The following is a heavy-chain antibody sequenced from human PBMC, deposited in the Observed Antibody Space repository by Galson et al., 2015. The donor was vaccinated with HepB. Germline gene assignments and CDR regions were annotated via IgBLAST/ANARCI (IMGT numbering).Heavy chain of an antibody. D-gene: IGHD4-17*01. CDR2: IYYSGST. CDR1: GGSISSYY. V-gene: IGHV4-59*08. J-gene: IGHJ3*02. Sequence: SETLSLTCTVSGGSISSYYWSWIRQPPGKGLEWIGYIYYSGSTNYNPSLKSRVTISVDTSKNQFSLKLSSVTAADTAVYYCARPATGYYGDHDAFDIWGQGTMVTVSS. CDR3: ARPATGYYGDHDAFDI.